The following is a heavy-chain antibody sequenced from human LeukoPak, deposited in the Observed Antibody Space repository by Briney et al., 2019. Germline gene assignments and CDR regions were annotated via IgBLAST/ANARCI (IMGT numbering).Heavy chain of an antibody. Sequence: GGSLRLSCAASEFTFSNYGMHWVRQAPGKGLEWVAFISNHGNTKYYVDSVKGRFTVSKDNSKNTLFLQMNSLRAEDTAVYFCARNEGDYNPWGQGTLVTVSS. D-gene: IGHD4-17*01. J-gene: IGHJ5*02. CDR2: ISNHGNTK. CDR3: ARNEGDYNP. V-gene: IGHV3-30*02. CDR1: EFTFSNYG.